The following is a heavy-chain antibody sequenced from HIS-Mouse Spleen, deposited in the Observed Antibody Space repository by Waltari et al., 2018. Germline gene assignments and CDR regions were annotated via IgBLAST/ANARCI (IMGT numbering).Heavy chain of an antibody. D-gene: IGHD3-3*01. V-gene: IGHV3-30-3*01. CDR2: ISYDGINK. J-gene: IGHJ6*02. Sequence: WVAVISYDGINKYYADSVKGRFTISRDNSKNTLYLQMNSLRAEDTAVYYCARANNYDFWSGYYRGYYYYGMDVWGQGTTVTVSS. CDR3: ARANNYDFWSGYYRGYYYYGMDV.